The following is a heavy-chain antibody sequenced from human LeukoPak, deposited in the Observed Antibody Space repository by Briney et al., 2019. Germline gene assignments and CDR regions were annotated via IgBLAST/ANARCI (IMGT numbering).Heavy chain of an antibody. CDR1: GFTFSSYA. Sequence: GGSLRLSCAASGFTFSSYAMHWVRQAPGKGLEWVAVISYDGSNKYYADSVKGRFTISRDNSKNTLYLQMNSLRAEDTAVYYCAKDAATVPTNWFDPWGQGTLVTVSS. D-gene: IGHD2-15*01. CDR3: AKDAATVPTNWFDP. CDR2: ISYDGSNK. V-gene: IGHV3-30-3*01. J-gene: IGHJ5*02.